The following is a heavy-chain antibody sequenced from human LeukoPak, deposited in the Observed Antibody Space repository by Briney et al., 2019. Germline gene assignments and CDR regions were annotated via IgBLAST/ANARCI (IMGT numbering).Heavy chain of an antibody. CDR2: ISGSGGST. CDR3: AKVRYYDFWSAPGY. V-gene: IGHV3-23*01. J-gene: IGHJ4*02. D-gene: IGHD3-3*01. Sequence: SGGSLRLSCAASGFTFSSYAMSWVRQAPGKGLEWVSAISGSGGSTYYADSVKGRFTISRDNSKNTLYLQMNSLRAEDTAVYYCAKVRYYDFWSAPGYWGQGTLVTVSS. CDR1: GFTFSSYA.